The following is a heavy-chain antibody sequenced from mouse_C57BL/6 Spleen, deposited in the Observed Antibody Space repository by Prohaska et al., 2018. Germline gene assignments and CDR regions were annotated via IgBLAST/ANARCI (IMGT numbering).Heavy chain of an antibody. CDR2: INPNKGGT. CDR1: GYTFTDYN. CDR3: ARSHYYGSPFAY. J-gene: IGHJ3*01. V-gene: IGHV1-22*01. D-gene: IGHD1-1*01. Sequence: SVKMSCKASGYTFTDYNMHWVKQSHGKSLEWIGYINPNKGGTSYNQKFKGKATLTVNKSYSTVYMELRSLTSEDSAVYYCARSHYYGSPFAYWGQGTLVTVSA.